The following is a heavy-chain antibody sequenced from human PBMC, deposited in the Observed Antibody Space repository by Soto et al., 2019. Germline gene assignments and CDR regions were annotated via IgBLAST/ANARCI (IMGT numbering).Heavy chain of an antibody. CDR2: INHSGST. D-gene: IGHD3-22*01. Sequence: SETLSLTCAVYGGSFSGYYWSWIRQPPGKGLEWIGEINHSGSTNYNPSLKSRVTISVDKSKNQFSRKLSSVTAADTAVYYCARGGKATYYYDSSGYYSWFDPWGQGTLVTVSS. J-gene: IGHJ5*02. CDR3: ARGGKATYYYDSSGYYSWFDP. CDR1: GGSFSGYY. V-gene: IGHV4-34*01.